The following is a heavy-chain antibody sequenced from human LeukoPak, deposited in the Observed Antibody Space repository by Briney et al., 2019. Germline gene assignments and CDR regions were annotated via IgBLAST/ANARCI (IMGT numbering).Heavy chain of an antibody. V-gene: IGHV3-7*04. D-gene: IGHD5-12*01. Sequence: SGGSLRLSCAAPGFTVSSYWMSWVCQAPGKGLEWVANIKEDGSAKYSVDSVKGRFTISRDNAKNTLYLQMNSLRAEDTAVYYCARDSPGYGAYDLGWGQGTLVTVSS. J-gene: IGHJ4*02. CDR2: IKEDGSAK. CDR1: GFTVSSYW. CDR3: ARDSPGYGAYDLG.